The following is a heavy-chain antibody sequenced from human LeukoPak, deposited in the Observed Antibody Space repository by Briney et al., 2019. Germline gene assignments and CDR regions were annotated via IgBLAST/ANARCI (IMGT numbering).Heavy chain of an antibody. J-gene: IGHJ6*03. CDR3: ARVPAGLYYYYYMDV. CDR1: GGSISSGSYY. Sequence: SETLSLTCTVSGGSISSGSYYWSWIRQPPGKGLEWIGYIYYSGSTNYNPSLKSRVTISVDTSKNQFSLKLSSVTAADTAVYYCARVPAGLYYYYYMDVWGKGTTVTVSS. CDR2: IYYSGST. V-gene: IGHV4-61*01.